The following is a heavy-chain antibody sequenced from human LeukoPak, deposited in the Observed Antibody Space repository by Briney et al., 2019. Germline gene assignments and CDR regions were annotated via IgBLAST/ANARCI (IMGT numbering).Heavy chain of an antibody. V-gene: IGHV4-31*03. Sequence: ASETLSLTCTVSGGSISSGGYYRSWIRQHPGKGLEWIGYIYYSGSTYYNPSLKSRVTISVDTSKNQFSLKLSSVTAADTAVYYCARGPIYGDYVLDYWGQGTLVTVSS. CDR1: GGSISSGGYY. D-gene: IGHD4-17*01. CDR2: IYYSGST. CDR3: ARGPIYGDYVLDY. J-gene: IGHJ4*02.